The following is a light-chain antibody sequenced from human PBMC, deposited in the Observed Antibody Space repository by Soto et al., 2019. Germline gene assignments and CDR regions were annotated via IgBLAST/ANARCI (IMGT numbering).Light chain of an antibody. J-gene: IGKJ2*01. V-gene: IGKV3-20*01. Sequence: EIVLTQSPGTLSLSPGERASLSCRASQTVRSGYLAWYQQKPGQTPRLLIYGASYRPTDIPDRFSGGGSGTDFTLPISRLEPEDFAVYYCQQYGSSPYTFGQGTKLEIK. CDR1: QTVRSGY. CDR2: GAS. CDR3: QQYGSSPYT.